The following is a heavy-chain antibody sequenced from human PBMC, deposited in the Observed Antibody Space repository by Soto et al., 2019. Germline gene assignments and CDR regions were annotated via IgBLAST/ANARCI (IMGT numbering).Heavy chain of an antibody. Sequence: GGSLRLSCAASGFTFSDYYMSWIRQAPGKGLEWVSYISSSGSPSASDTLYADSVKGRFTISRDDSKSTLYLQMNGLRVEDTAAYYCARGHGTASGTAWWGQGTLVTVSS. V-gene: IGHV3-11*06. J-gene: IGHJ4*02. CDR3: ARGHGTASGTAW. D-gene: IGHD6-13*01. CDR2: ISSSGSPSASDT. CDR1: GFTFSDYY.